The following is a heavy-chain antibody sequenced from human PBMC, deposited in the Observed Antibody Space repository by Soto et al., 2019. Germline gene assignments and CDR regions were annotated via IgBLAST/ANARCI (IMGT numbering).Heavy chain of an antibody. CDR1: GGSISSGGYS. J-gene: IGHJ4*02. V-gene: IGHV4-30-2*01. D-gene: IGHD5-12*01. CDR3: AGGVGGSGYDYFYFDY. CDR2: IYHSGST. Sequence: QLQLQESGSGLVKPSQTLSLTCAVSGGSISSGGYSWSWIRQPPGKGLEWIGYIYHSGSTYYNPSLRSRVTLAVDGSKNQFSVKLSCVTAAATAVYYCAGGVGGSGYDYFYFDYWGQGTLVTVSS.